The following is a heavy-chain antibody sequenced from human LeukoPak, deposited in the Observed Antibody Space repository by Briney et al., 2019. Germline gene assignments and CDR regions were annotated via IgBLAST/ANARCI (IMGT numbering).Heavy chain of an antibody. D-gene: IGHD5-18*01. V-gene: IGHV4-39*07. CDR1: GDSISSSTYY. CDR2: IYHSGST. Sequence: SETLSLTCTVSGDSISSSTYYWGWIRQPPGKGLEWIGSIYHSGSTYYNPSLKSRVTISVDTSKNQFSLKLSSVTAADTAVYYCARAVVDTAMTIDYWGQGTLVTVSS. J-gene: IGHJ4*02. CDR3: ARAVVDTAMTIDY.